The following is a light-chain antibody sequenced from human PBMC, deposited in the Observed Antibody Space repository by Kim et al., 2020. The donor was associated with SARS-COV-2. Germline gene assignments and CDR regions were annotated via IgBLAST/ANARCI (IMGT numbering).Light chain of an antibody. J-gene: IGKJ5*01. Sequence: ASVGDRVTMTCRASQSIGTNLNWYQQRPGKAPKLLISAASTLQSGVPSRFSGSGSGTEFTLSINSLQPEDFATYYCQQSFSTHFTFGQGTRLEIK. V-gene: IGKV1-39*01. CDR1: QSIGTN. CDR3: QQSFSTHFT. CDR2: AAS.